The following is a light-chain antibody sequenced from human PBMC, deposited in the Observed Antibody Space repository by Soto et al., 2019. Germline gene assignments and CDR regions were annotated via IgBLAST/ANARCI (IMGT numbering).Light chain of an antibody. CDR2: GAS. Sequence: DIVMTQSPDSLAVSLGERATIKCKSSQSVLYSSSNKNYLAWYQQKPGQPPKLLLYGASTRESGVPDRFSGSWSGTDFTLAISSLQAEDVAVYYCQQYFSAPLTFGGGTKVEIK. V-gene: IGKV4-1*01. CDR3: QQYFSAPLT. CDR1: QSVLYSSSNKNY. J-gene: IGKJ4*01.